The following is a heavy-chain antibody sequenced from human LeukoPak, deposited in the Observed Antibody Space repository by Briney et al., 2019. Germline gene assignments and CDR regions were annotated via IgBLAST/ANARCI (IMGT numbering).Heavy chain of an antibody. CDR2: ISSSSSYI. D-gene: IGHD1-1*01. Sequence: GGSLRLSCAASGFTFSSYSMNWVRQAPGKGLEWVSSISSSSSYIYYADSVKGRFTISRDNAKNSLYLQMNSLRAEDTAVYYCARVPKTGTPQYYFDYWGQGTLVTVSS. V-gene: IGHV3-21*01. CDR3: ARVPKTGTPQYYFDY. J-gene: IGHJ4*02. CDR1: GFTFSSYS.